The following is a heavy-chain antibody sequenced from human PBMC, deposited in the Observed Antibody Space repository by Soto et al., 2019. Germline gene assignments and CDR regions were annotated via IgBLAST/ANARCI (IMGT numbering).Heavy chain of an antibody. CDR2: ISYDGSNK. CDR1: GFTFSSYA. CDR3: ARGSLQGFEYGMDV. Sequence: QVQLVESGGGVVQPGRSLRLSCAASGFTFSSYAMHWVRQAPGKGLEWVAVISYDGSNKYYADSVKGRFTISRDNSKNTLYLQMNSLRAEDTAVYYCARGSLQGFEYGMDVWGQGTTVTVSS. V-gene: IGHV3-30-3*01. J-gene: IGHJ6*02.